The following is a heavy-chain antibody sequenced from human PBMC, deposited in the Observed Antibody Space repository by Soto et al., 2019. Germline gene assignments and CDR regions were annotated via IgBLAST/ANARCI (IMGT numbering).Heavy chain of an antibody. CDR2: ISAYNGNT. Sequence: GASVKVSCKASGYTFSNYGITWVRQAPGQGLEWMGWISAYNGNTHFAQKFQGRVTMTTDTPTTTAFMELRSLRSDDTAVYYCARIADCIITTCSFHTRFHMRGYYYYYGMDVWG. CDR3: ARIADCIITTCSFHTRFHMRGYYYYYGMDV. D-gene: IGHD2-2*01. CDR1: GYTFSNYG. J-gene: IGHJ6*02. V-gene: IGHV1-18*01.